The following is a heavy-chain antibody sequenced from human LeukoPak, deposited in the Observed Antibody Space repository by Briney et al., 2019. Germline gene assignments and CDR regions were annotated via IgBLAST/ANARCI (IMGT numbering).Heavy chain of an antibody. CDR1: GDSLSNFY. D-gene: IGHD1-26*01. Sequence: PQTLSLTCTISGDSLSNFYWSWIRHLPGGGLEWIAYIHDSGSTNYNPSLKTRITISVDTSKNQISLKLKSVAAADTAVYYCATPRRIVGAPWDGLDIWGQGTRVTVSS. CDR2: IHDSGST. CDR3: ATPRRIVGAPWDGLDI. J-gene: IGHJ3*02. V-gene: IGHV4-59*01.